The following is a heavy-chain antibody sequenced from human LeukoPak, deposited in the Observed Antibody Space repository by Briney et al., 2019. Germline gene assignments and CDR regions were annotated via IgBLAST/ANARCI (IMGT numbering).Heavy chain of an antibody. D-gene: IGHD1-7*01. CDR2: ISSSGRTI. CDR3: ASRTGTTGYHYYMDL. CDR1: EFTFSRHS. J-gene: IGHJ6*03. Sequence: GGSLRLSCEASEFTFSRHSMNWVRQSPGKGLEWVSYISSSGRTISYADSVKGRFTISRDNVKNSVDLQMNSLRAEDTAMYYCASRTGTTGYHYYMDLWGSGTTVTVSS. V-gene: IGHV3-48*04.